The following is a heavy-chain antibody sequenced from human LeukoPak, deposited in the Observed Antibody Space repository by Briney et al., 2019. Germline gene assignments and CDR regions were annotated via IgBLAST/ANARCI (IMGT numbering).Heavy chain of an antibody. CDR3: ARDGTRDYYYGMDV. V-gene: IGHV3-48*01. CDR1: GFTFSSYA. D-gene: IGHD5-24*01. CDR2: IQSSGSPM. Sequence: PGGSLRLSCAASGFTFSSYAMNWVRQAPGKGLEWVSYIQSSGSPMYYADSVKGRFTISRDNAKNSLYPQINSLRAEDTAVYYCARDGTRDYYYGMDVWGQGTTVTVSS. J-gene: IGHJ6*02.